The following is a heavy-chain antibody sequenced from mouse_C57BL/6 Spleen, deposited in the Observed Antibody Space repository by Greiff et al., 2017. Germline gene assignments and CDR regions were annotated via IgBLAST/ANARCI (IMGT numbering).Heavy chain of an antibody. Sequence: VQLQQPGTELVKPGASVKLSCKASGYTFTSYWMHRVKQRPGQGLEWIGNINPSNGGTNYNEKFKSKATLTVDKSSSTADMQLSSLTSEDSAVYYCASYDYDWYFDVWGTGTTVTVSS. CDR2: INPSNGGT. V-gene: IGHV1-53*01. J-gene: IGHJ1*03. CDR3: ASYDYDWYFDV. D-gene: IGHD2-4*01. CDR1: GYTFTSYW.